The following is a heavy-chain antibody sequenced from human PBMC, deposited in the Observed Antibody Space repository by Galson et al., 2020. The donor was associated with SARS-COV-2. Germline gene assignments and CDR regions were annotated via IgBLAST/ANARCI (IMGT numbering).Heavy chain of an antibody. J-gene: IGHJ4*02. Sequence: SETLSLTCAVYGGSFSGYYWSWIRQPPGKGLEWIGEINSSGSTNYNPSLKSRVTISVDTSKNHFSLKLSSVTAADTAVYYCAREENFFLVVTVTRMCYLDYWGRGTRATVSS. CDR3: AREENFFLVVTVTRMCYLDY. V-gene: IGHV4-34*01. CDR1: GGSFSGYY. CDR2: INSSGST. D-gene: IGHD2-21*02.